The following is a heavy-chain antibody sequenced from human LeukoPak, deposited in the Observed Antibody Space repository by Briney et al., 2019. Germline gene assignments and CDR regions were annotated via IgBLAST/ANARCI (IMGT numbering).Heavy chain of an antibody. V-gene: IGHV3-15*01. CDR2: IKPKADGETT. CDR3: TTNCGGDCYSSLGY. D-gene: IGHD2-21*02. CDR1: GFTFTNAW. Sequence: GGSLRLSCAASGFTFTNAWMNWVRQAPGKGLEWVARIKPKADGETTDHAAPVKGRFTISRDDPKNTLYLQMNSLKTEDTGVYYCTTNCGGDCYSSLGYWGQGTLVTVSS. J-gene: IGHJ4*02.